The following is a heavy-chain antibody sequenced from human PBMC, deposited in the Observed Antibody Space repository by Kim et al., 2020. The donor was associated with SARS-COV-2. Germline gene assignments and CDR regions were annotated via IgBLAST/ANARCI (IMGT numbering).Heavy chain of an antibody. V-gene: IGHV5-51*01. D-gene: IGHD6-13*01. CDR3: ARHQGASAHYYNYYGMDV. Sequence: GESLKISCKASGYSFTTYWIAWVRQMPGKGLEWMGVIYPADSDTRYSPSFQGQVTISVDKSTTTAHLQWSSLKASDSAIYYCARHQGASAHYYNYYGMDVWGQGTTVTVS. J-gene: IGHJ6*02. CDR2: IYPADSDT. CDR1: GYSFTTYW.